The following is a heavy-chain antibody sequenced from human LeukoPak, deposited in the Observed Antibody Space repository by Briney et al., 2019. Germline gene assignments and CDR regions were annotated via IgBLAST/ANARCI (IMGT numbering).Heavy chain of an antibody. J-gene: IGHJ4*02. D-gene: IGHD3-10*01. CDR1: GFTFSDYE. CDR3: ARDTYGSGSYYNAPLDY. CDR2: ISSGGSSI. Sequence: QSGGSLRLSCVASGFTFSDYEMIWVRQAPGKGLEWVSYISSGGSSIYYADSVKGRFTISRDNAKNSLYLQMNSLRAEDTAVYYCARDTYGSGSYYNAPLDYWGQGTLVTVSS. V-gene: IGHV3-48*03.